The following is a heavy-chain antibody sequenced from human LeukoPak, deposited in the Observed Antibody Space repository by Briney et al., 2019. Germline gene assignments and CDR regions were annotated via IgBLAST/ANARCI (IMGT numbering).Heavy chain of an antibody. CDR2: INPNSGGT. CDR3: ARYSGSYSLAFDI. CDR1: GYAFTGYY. Sequence: ASVKVSCKASGYAFTGYYMHWVRQAPGQGLEWMGWINPNSGGTNYAQKFQGRVTMTRDTSISTAYMELSRLRSDDTAVDYCARYSGSYSLAFDIWGQGTMVTVSS. J-gene: IGHJ3*02. D-gene: IGHD1-26*01. V-gene: IGHV1-2*02.